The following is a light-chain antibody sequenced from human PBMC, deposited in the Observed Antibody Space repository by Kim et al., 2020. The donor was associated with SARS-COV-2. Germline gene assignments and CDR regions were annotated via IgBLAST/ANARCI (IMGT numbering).Light chain of an antibody. V-gene: IGKV3-11*01. CDR3: QQRYNWPLT. CDR2: ETS. CDR1: QSVGNS. Sequence: LSLRERATLSCRASQSVGNSLAWFQQKPGQAPRLLIFETSNRATGIPARFSGSGSGTAFTLTISSLEPEDFAVYYCQQRYNWPLTFGGGTKVDIK. J-gene: IGKJ4*01.